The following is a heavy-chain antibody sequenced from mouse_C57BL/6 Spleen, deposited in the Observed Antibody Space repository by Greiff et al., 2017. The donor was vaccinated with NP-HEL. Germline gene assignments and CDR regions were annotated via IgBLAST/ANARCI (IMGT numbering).Heavy chain of an antibody. Sequence: VQLKQSGPGLVKPSQSLSLTCSVTGYSITSGYYWNWIRQFPGNKLEWMGYISYDGSNNYNPSLKNRISITRDTSKNQFFLKLNSVTTEDTATYYCAREHYDYDEGFAYWGQGTLVTVSA. CDR2: ISYDGSN. CDR3: AREHYDYDEGFAY. D-gene: IGHD2-4*01. J-gene: IGHJ3*01. CDR1: GYSITSGYY. V-gene: IGHV3-6*01.